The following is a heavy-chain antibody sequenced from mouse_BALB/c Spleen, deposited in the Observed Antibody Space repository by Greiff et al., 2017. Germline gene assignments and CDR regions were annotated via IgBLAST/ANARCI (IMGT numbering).Heavy chain of an antibody. J-gene: IGHJ2*01. Sequence: EVQLVESGAELVRSGASVKLSCTASGFNIKDYYMHWVKQRPEQGLEWIGWIDPENGDTEYAPKFQGKATMTADTSSNTAYLQLSSLTSEDTAVYYCNALYYYGSSYFDYWGQGTTLTVSS. CDR2: IDPENGDT. CDR3: NALYYYGSSYFDY. D-gene: IGHD1-1*01. CDR1: GFNIKDYY. V-gene: IGHV14-4*02.